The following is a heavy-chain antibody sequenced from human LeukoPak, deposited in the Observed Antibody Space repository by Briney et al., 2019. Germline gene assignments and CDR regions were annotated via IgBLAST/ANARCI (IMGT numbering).Heavy chain of an antibody. V-gene: IGHV3-30*04. J-gene: IGHJ4*02. Sequence: GGSLRLSCVTSGFTFNSYGFYWVRQAPGKGLEWVAVISYDGSNKYYADSVKGRFTISRDNSKNTLYLQMNSLRAEDTAVYYCARDRYFDYWGQGTLVTVSS. CDR1: GFTFNSYG. CDR3: ARDRYFDY. CDR2: ISYDGSNK.